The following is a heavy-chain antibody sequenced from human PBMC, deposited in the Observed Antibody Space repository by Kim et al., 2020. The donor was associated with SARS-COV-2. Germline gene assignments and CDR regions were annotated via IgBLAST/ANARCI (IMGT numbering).Heavy chain of an antibody. Sequence: SETLSLTCTVSGGSISSGGYYWSWIRQHPGKGLEWIGYIYYSGSTYYNPSLKSRVTISVDTSKNQFSLKLSSVTAADTAVYYCARARGITMIVVVMIDAFEIWGQGTMVTVTS. CDR1: GGSISSGGYY. J-gene: IGHJ3*02. CDR3: ARARGITMIVVVMIDAFEI. CDR2: IYYSGST. D-gene: IGHD3-22*01. V-gene: IGHV4-31*03.